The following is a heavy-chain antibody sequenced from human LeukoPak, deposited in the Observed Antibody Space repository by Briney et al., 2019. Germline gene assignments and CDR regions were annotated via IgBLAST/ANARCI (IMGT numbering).Heavy chain of an antibody. CDR3: ARAHFDGRFDY. J-gene: IGHJ4*02. D-gene: IGHD5-24*01. CDR2: IYHSGST. V-gene: IGHV4-38-2*02. CDR1: GYSISSAYY. Sequence: SETLSLTCTVSGYSISSAYYWGWIRQPPGKGLEWIGSIYHSGSTYYNPSLKSRVTISVDTFKNQFSLKLSSVSVADTAVYYCARAHFDGRFDYWGQGTLVTVSS.